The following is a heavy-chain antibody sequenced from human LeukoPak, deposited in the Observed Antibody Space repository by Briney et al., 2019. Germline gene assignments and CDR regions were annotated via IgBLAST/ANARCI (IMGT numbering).Heavy chain of an antibody. CDR3: ARARRCGLYDDYGGCFDS. D-gene: IGHD4-17*01. CDR2: ISSSGSTI. CDR1: GFTFSSYE. V-gene: IGHV3-48*03. J-gene: IGHJ4*02. Sequence: GGSLRLSCAASGFTFSSYEMNWVRQAPGKGLEWISYISSSGSTIYYADSVKGRFTISRDNSKNTLYLQLNSLRAEDTAVYYCARARRCGLYDDYGGCFDSWGQGTLVTVSS.